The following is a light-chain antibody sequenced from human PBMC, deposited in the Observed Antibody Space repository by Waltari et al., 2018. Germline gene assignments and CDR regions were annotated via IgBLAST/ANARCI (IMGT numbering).Light chain of an antibody. CDR2: DDN. Sequence: SFDLTQPPSVSVSPGQAASVTCSGDGLPTKLAYWFQKKSGQAPVLIIYDDNQRPSGIPERFSASSSGTRATLTISGAQVEDEADYFCYTEDSTWGAFGGGTKLTVL. CDR1: GLPTKL. V-gene: IGLV3-10*01. J-gene: IGLJ2*01. CDR3: YTEDSTWGA.